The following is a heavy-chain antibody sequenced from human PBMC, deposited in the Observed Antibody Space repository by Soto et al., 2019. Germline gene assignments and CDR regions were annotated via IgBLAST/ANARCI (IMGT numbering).Heavy chain of an antibody. CDR1: GFTFSSYG. CDR3: AKTPGIAVAGSSLDY. CDR2: ISYDGSNK. J-gene: IGHJ4*02. Sequence: PGGSLRLSCAASGFTFSSYGMHWVRQAPGKGLEWVAVISYDGSNKYYADSVKGRFTISRDNSKNTLYLQMNSLRAEDTAVYYCAKTPGIAVAGSSLDYWGQGTLVTVSS. D-gene: IGHD6-19*01. V-gene: IGHV3-30*18.